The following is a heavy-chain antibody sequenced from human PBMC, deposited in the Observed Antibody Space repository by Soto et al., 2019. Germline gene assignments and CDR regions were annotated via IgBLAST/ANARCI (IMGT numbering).Heavy chain of an antibody. Sequence: SETLSLTCTVSGGSISSSSYYWGWIRQPPGKGLEWIGYIYYSGSTYYNPSLKSRVTISVDTSKNQFSLKLSSVTAADTAVYYCASSITIFGVVDYYMDVWGKGTTVTSP. J-gene: IGHJ6*03. D-gene: IGHD3-3*01. CDR2: IYYSGST. CDR1: GGSISSSSYY. V-gene: IGHV4-39*01. CDR3: ASSITIFGVVDYYMDV.